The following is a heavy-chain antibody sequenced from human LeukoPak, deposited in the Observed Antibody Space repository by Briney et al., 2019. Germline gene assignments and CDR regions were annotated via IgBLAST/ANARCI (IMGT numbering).Heavy chain of an antibody. J-gene: IGHJ4*02. V-gene: IGHV1-18*01. CDR2: VNTYNGYT. CDR1: GYTFANYG. Sequence: ASVKVSCKASGYTFANYGISWVRQAPGQGLEWMGCVNTYNGYTNYAQNLQGRVTMTADTSTNTAYMELSSLRSGDTAVYYCARDRAYSNGQRFDYWGQGTLVTVSS. D-gene: IGHD4-11*01. CDR3: ARDRAYSNGQRFDY.